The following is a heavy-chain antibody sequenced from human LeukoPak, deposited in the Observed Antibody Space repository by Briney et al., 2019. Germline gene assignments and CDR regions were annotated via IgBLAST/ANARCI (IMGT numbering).Heavy chain of an antibody. J-gene: IGHJ4*02. CDR1: GGSFSGYY. CDR2: INHSGST. V-gene: IGHV4-34*01. Sequence: SETLSLTCAVYGGSFSGYYWSWIRQPPGKGLELIGEINHSGSTNYNPSLKSRVTISVDTSKNQFSLKLSSVTAADTAVYYCARDRATAPLDYWGQGTLVTVSS. D-gene: IGHD5-12*01. CDR3: ARDRATAPLDY.